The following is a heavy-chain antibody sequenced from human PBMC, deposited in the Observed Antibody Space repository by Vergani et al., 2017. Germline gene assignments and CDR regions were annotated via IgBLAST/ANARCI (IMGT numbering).Heavy chain of an antibody. D-gene: IGHD4-23*01. J-gene: IGHJ4*02. CDR2: IFTTGST. CDR3: ATYTVVTPGWYFDY. CDR1: GGSFSGYY. Sequence: QVQLQQWGAGLLKPSETLSLTCAVYGGSFSGYYWSWIRQPPGKGLEWIGRIFTTGSTNYNPSLKSRVTISVDTSKNQFSLKLSSVTAADTAVYYCATYTVVTPGWYFDYWGQGTLVTVSS. V-gene: IGHV4-59*10.